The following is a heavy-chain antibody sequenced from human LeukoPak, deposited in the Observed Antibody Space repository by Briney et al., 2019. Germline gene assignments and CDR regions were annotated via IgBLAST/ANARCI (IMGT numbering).Heavy chain of an antibody. J-gene: IGHJ3*02. V-gene: IGHV4-39*01. CDR2: IYYTGSA. D-gene: IGHD5-24*01. Sequence: SETLSLTCAVSGGSISSSSYYWGWIRQPPGKGLEWIGSIYYTGSAFYNPSLKSRVTLFVDTFKNQFSLSLNSVTAADTAVYYCVESGYKGGAFDIWGQGTMVSVSS. CDR3: VESGYKGGAFDI. CDR1: GGSISSSSYY.